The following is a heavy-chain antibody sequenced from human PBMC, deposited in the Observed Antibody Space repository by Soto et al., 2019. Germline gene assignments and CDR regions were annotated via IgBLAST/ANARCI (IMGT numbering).Heavy chain of an antibody. CDR1: GFTFNMHA. Sequence: VGSLRLSCAASGFTFNMHAMTWVRQAPGKGLQWVSTVSAGGTSTYYADSVKGRFTISRDNSKSTLYLQMNSLRDEDTAVYYCAKDRPHTWEAGDQYGMDGWGQGTSVTVSS. D-gene: IGHD4-17*01. CDR2: VSAGGTST. V-gene: IGHV3-23*01. J-gene: IGHJ6*02. CDR3: AKDRPHTWEAGDQYGMDG.